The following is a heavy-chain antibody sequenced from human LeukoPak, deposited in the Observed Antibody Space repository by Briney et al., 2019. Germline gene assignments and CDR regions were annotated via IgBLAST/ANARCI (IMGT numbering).Heavy chain of an antibody. D-gene: IGHD2-15*01. CDR1: GFTVSSNY. CDR3: AKDRSGVVVAATNY. CDR2: IYSGGST. V-gene: IGHV3-66*01. J-gene: IGHJ4*02. Sequence: PGGSLRLSCAASGFTVSSNYMSWVRQAPGKGLEWVSVIYSGGSTYYADSVKGRFTISRDNSKNTLYLQMNSLRADDTAVYYCAKDRSGVVVAATNYWGQGTLVTVSS.